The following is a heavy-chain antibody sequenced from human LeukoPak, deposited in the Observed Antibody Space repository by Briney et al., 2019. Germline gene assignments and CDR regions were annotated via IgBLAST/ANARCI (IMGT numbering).Heavy chain of an antibody. V-gene: IGHV1-46*03. Sequence: ASVKVSCKASGYTFTTYYIHWVRQAPGQGLEWMGMINTGNGNSNLPQRSQARVTMTRDTSTSTVYMELSSLRTEDTAMYYCVREYPGGYFDSWGQGTLVTVSS. D-gene: IGHD3-16*01. CDR1: GYTFTTYY. CDR3: VREYPGGYFDS. CDR2: INTGNGNS. J-gene: IGHJ4*02.